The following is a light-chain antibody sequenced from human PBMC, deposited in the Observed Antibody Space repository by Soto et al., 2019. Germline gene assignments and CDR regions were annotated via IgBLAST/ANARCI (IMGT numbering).Light chain of an antibody. CDR3: MQSSHLRT. V-gene: IGKV2-24*01. CDR2: QIS. Sequence: IVLTQTPLTASVTPGQPASFSCGSSESLLHSDGNTYLSWLHQRPGQPPRLLIYQISKQLSGVPDRFSGSGAGTHFTLKISRVEVEDVGTFFCMQSSHLRTFGQGTKVEI. CDR1: ESLLHSDGNTY. J-gene: IGKJ1*01.